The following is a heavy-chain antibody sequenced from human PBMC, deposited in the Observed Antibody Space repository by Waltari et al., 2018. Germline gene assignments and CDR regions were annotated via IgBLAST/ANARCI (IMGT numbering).Heavy chain of an antibody. V-gene: IGHV3-23*01. D-gene: IGHD4-4*01. Sequence: EVHLLESGGDLVHPGGSLRLSCAASRFPFSRYAMNWVRQAPGRGLGWVARVGGDWAAPIYADSVKGRFTISRDNSKTTLYLQMNSLRVEDTAVYYCATLYSDYADYWGQGTLVTVSS. J-gene: IGHJ4*02. CDR2: VGGDWAAP. CDR3: ATLYSDYADY. CDR1: RFPFSRYA.